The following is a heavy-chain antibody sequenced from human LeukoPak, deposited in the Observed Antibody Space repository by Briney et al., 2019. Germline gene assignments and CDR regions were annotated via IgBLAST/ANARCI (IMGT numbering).Heavy chain of an antibody. CDR2: ISSSGSTI. Sequence: GGSLRLSCAASGFTFDSYGMNWVRQAPGKGLEWVSYISSSGSTIYYADSVKGRFTISRDNAKNSLYLQMNSLRAEDTAVYYCAELGITMIGGVWGKGTTVTISS. J-gene: IGHJ6*04. D-gene: IGHD3-10*02. CDR1: GFTFDSYG. V-gene: IGHV3-48*04. CDR3: AELGITMIGGV.